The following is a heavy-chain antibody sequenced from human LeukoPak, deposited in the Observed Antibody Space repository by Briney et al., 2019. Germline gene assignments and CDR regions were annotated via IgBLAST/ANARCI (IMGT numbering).Heavy chain of an antibody. Sequence: SETLSLTCTVFGGSISSHYWSWIRQPPGKGLEWIGYIYYSGSTNYNPSLKSRVTISVDTSKNQFSLKLSSVTAADTAVYYCARHGIGYSYGYDFDYWGQGTLVTVSS. CDR2: IYYSGST. J-gene: IGHJ4*02. CDR1: GGSISSHY. V-gene: IGHV4-59*08. D-gene: IGHD5-18*01. CDR3: ARHGIGYSYGYDFDY.